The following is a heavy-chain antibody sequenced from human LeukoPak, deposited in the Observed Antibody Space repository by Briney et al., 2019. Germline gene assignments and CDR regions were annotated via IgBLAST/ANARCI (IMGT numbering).Heavy chain of an antibody. Sequence: AAVKVSCKPSGYTFNAYYMHWVPQAPGQGLEWVGWIDPKTGNTRYAQKFQGRVTITRDTPIGTVYMELSSLKSDDTAVYYCASEAFCASGNCYLQRVASWGPGTLVTVSS. V-gene: IGHV1-2*02. CDR2: IDPKTGNT. D-gene: IGHD3-22*01. CDR3: ASEAFCASGNCYLQRVAS. CDR1: GYTFNAYY. J-gene: IGHJ4*02.